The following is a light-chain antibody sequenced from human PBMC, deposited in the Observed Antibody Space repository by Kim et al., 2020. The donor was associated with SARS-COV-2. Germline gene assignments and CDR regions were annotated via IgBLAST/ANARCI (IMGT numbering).Light chain of an antibody. CDR3: QQYDDLPLT. J-gene: IGKJ4*01. CDR1: QDISNY. V-gene: IGKV1-33*01. Sequence: SASVGDRVTITCQASQDISNYLYWYQQKPGKAPKLLIYDASNLEAGVPSRFSGSGSGTDFSFTISSLQPEDIATYYCQQYDDLPLTFGGGTKLEI. CDR2: DAS.